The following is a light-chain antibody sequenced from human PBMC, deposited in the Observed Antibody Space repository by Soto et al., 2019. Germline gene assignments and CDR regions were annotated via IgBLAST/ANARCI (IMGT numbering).Light chain of an antibody. CDR1: QSVRNN. J-gene: IGKJ2*01. V-gene: IGKV3-15*01. CDR2: GES. CDR3: QQYNNWPPVYT. Sequence: EIVMTQSPATLSVSPGERATLSCRASQSVRNNLAWYQQKPGQAPRLLIYGESNRATGVPARFSGGGSGTEFTLTISSLQSEDFALYFCQQYNNWPPVYTFGQGTKLEIK.